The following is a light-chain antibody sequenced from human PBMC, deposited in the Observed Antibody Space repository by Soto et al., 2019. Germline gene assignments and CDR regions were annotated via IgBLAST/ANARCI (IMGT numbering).Light chain of an antibody. CDR3: QQYGSSPQT. J-gene: IGKJ5*01. CDR1: QSISSGY. Sequence: EIVLTQSPGTLSLSPGERATLSCRDSQSISSGYLAWYQQKPGQAPRVXIYGASSRATGIPDRFSGSGSGTEFTLTISRLEPEDFEVYDCQQYGSSPQTFGQGTRLEIK. CDR2: GAS. V-gene: IGKV3-20*01.